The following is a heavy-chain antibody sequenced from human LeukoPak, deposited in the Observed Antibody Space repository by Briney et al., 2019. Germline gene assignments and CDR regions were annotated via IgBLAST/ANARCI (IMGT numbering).Heavy chain of an antibody. CDR2: ISAGGGST. J-gene: IGHJ6*02. V-gene: IGHV3-23*01. Sequence: GGSLRLSCEASGFTFSGYDMHWVRQAPGKGLEWVSGISAGGGSTYYADSVKGRFTISRDNSKNTLYLQVNSLRAEDTAVYYCAKALYGTDVWGRGTTVIVSS. CDR1: GFTFSGYD. CDR3: AKALYGTDV.